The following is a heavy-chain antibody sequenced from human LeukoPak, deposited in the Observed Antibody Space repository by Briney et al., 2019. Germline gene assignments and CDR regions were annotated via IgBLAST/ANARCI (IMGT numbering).Heavy chain of an antibody. CDR1: GFTFSSYA. Sequence: GGSLRLSCAASGFTFSSYAMSWVRQAPGKGLEWVSAISGNGGSTYYADSVKGRFTISRDNSKNTLYLQMNSLRAEDTAVYYCAKDRYYDFWSGTAIDYWGQGTLVTVSS. V-gene: IGHV3-23*01. CDR3: AKDRYYDFWSGTAIDY. CDR2: ISGNGGST. J-gene: IGHJ4*02. D-gene: IGHD3-3*01.